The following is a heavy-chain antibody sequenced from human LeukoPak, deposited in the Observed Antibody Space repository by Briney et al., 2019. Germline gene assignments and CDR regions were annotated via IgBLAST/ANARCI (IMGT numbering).Heavy chain of an antibody. J-gene: IGHJ6*03. D-gene: IGHD6-19*01. CDR1: GYTFTSYG. Sequence: ASVKLSCKASGYTFTSYGITWVRQAPGQGLEWMGWISAYNGNTNYAQKLKGRVTMTTEKSTSTAYRELKNLRSDDTAVYYCARGHRGDSSAWTYYYYYMDVWGKGTTVTVSS. CDR3: ARGHRGDSSAWTYYYYYMDV. CDR2: ISAYNGNT. V-gene: IGHV1-18*01.